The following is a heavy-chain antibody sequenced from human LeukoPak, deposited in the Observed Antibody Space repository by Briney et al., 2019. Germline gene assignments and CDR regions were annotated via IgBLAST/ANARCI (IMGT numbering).Heavy chain of an antibody. J-gene: IGHJ4*02. D-gene: IGHD6-19*01. Sequence: KPSETLSLTCTVSGGSISSSSYYWGWIRQPPGKGLEWIGSIYYSGSTYYNPSLKSRVTISVDTSKNQFSLKLSSATAADTAVYYCARHFPGVAVAGYYFDYWGQGTLVTVSS. CDR3: ARHFPGVAVAGYYFDY. CDR2: IYYSGST. CDR1: GGSISSSSYY. V-gene: IGHV4-39*01.